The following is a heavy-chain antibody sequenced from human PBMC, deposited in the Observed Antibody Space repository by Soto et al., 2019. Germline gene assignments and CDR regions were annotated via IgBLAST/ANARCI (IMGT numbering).Heavy chain of an antibody. Sequence: GGSLRLSCAASGFTFSSYAMSWVRQAPGKGLEWVSAISGSGGSTYYADSVKGRFTISRDNSKNTLYLQMNSLRAEDTAVYYCAKVRSITIFGVASTDAFDIWGQGTMVTVSS. CDR1: GFTFSSYA. D-gene: IGHD3-3*01. CDR2: ISGSGGST. CDR3: AKVRSITIFGVASTDAFDI. J-gene: IGHJ3*02. V-gene: IGHV3-23*01.